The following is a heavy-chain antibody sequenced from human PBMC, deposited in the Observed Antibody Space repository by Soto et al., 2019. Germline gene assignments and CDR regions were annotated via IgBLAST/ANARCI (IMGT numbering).Heavy chain of an antibody. CDR2: IYYSGST. V-gene: IGHV4-39*01. D-gene: IGHD3-10*01. CDR1: GGSISSSSYY. Sequence: QLQLQESGPGLVKPSETLSLTCTVSGGSISSSSYYWGWIRQPPGKGLEWIGRIYYSGSTYYNPSLQIRGTIHVDTSRNQFSLKLSSVTAADTAVYDCARHRGWLHPNYFDYWGQGTLVTVSS. CDR3: ARHRGWLHPNYFDY. J-gene: IGHJ4*02.